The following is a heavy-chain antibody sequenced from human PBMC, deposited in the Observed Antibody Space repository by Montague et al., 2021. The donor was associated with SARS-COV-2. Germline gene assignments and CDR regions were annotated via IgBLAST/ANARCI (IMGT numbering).Heavy chain of an antibody. CDR1: GGSISSYY. J-gene: IGHJ4*02. Sequence: SETLSLTSTVSGGSISSYYWSWIRQPPGKGLEWIGYIYYSGSTNYKPSLKSRVTISVDTSKNQFSLKLGSVTAADTAVYYCARRSLGYCSGGSCYSGYDYWGQGTLVTVSA. V-gene: IGHV4-59*01. CDR2: IYYSGST. CDR3: ARRSLGYCSGGSCYSGYDY. D-gene: IGHD2-15*01.